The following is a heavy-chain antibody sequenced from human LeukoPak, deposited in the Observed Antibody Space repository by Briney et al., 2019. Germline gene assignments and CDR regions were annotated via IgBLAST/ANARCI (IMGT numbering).Heavy chain of an antibody. CDR2: MHYSGST. J-gene: IGHJ4*02. D-gene: IGHD3-16*01. CDR1: GGSISSSTYY. Sequence: SETLSLTCTVSGGSISSSTYYWGWIRQPPGKGLEWIGTMHYSGSTYYNASLKSRVTISVDTSKNQLSLKLSSVTAADTAVYYRARQKLIGGWKVDYWGQGTLVTVSS. V-gene: IGHV4-39*01. CDR3: ARQKLIGGWKVDY.